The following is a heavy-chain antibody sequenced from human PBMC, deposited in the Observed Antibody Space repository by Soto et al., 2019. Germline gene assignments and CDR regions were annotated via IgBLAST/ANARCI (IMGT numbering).Heavy chain of an antibody. CDR2: ISGSGGST. CDR3: ARDSNWGGFPYYYYGMDV. V-gene: IGHV3-23*01. D-gene: IGHD7-27*01. J-gene: IGHJ6*02. CDR1: GFTFSSYA. Sequence: GGSLRLSCAASGFTFSSYAMSWVRQSPGKGLEWVSAISGSGGSTYYADSVKGRFTISRDNSKNTLYLQMNSLRAEDTAVYYCARDSNWGGFPYYYYGMDVWGQGTTVTVS.